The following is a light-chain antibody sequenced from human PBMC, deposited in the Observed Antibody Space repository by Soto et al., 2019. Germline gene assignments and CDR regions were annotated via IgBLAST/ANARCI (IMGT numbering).Light chain of an antibody. J-gene: IGLJ1*01. Sequence: QSALTQPASVSGSPGQSIAISCTGTSSDVGVYNYVSWYQHHPGKAPKLMIYEVSYRPSGVSDRFSGSKSGNTASLTISGLQAEDEADYYCSSYTSSSTPVFGTGTKLTVL. CDR3: SSYTSSSTPV. CDR2: EVS. CDR1: SSDVGVYNY. V-gene: IGLV2-14*01.